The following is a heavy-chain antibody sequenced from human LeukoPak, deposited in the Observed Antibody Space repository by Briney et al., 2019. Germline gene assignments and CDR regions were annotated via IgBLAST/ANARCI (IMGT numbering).Heavy chain of an antibody. D-gene: IGHD3-3*01. J-gene: IGHJ4*02. CDR1: GFTFSSYS. V-gene: IGHV3-21*01. Sequence: KAGGSLRLSCAASGFTFSSYSMNWVRQAPGKGLEWVSSISSSGSYIYYADSVKGRFTISRDNAKNSLYLQMNSLRAEDTAVYYCAKDFLDFRSGYLGLLDYWGQGTLVIVSS. CDR3: AKDFLDFRSGYLGLLDY. CDR2: ISSSGSYI.